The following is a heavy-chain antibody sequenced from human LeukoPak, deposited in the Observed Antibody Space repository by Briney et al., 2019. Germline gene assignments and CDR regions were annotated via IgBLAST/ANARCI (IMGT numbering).Heavy chain of an antibody. CDR1: GFTFSSYW. CDR3: VVSYDSSGYYPDY. V-gene: IGHV3-74*01. Sequence: GGSLRLSCAASGFTFSSYWMHWVRQGPGKGLVWVSRINSDGSSTRYADSVKGRFTISRDNAKNTLYLQMNSLRAEDTAVYYCVVSYDSSGYYPDYWGQGTLVTVSS. D-gene: IGHD3-22*01. CDR2: INSDGSST. J-gene: IGHJ4*02.